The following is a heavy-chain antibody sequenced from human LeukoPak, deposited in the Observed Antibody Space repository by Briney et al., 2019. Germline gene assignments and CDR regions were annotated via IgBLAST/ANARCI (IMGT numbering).Heavy chain of an antibody. Sequence: QPGRSLRLPCAASGFTFSNAWMNWVRQAPGKGLEWVSAISGSGGSTYYADSVKGRFTISRDNSKNTLYLQMNSLRAEDTAVYYYAKEGVSSSGWFLPYFDYWGQGTLVTVSS. CDR1: GFTFSNAW. V-gene: IGHV3-23*01. D-gene: IGHD6-19*01. CDR2: ISGSGGST. CDR3: AKEGVSSSGWFLPYFDY. J-gene: IGHJ4*02.